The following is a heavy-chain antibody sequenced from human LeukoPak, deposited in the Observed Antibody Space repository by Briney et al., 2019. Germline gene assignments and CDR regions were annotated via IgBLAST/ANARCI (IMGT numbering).Heavy chain of an antibody. Sequence: ASVTDSCKASEYTFTSYYVHWVRQAPGQRLEWVGWINPHRGDTNYAQRFQGRVTMTRDTSITTAYMELIRLRSDDTAVYYCARGASLPVALFDFWGQGTLVTVSS. J-gene: IGHJ4*02. V-gene: IGHV1-2*02. CDR2: INPHRGDT. CDR3: ARGASLPVALFDF. D-gene: IGHD2-15*01. CDR1: EYTFTSYY.